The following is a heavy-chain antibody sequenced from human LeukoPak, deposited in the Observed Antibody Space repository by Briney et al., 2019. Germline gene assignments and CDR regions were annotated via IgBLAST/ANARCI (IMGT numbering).Heavy chain of an antibody. V-gene: IGHV4-34*01. CDR2: ISHRGRT. J-gene: IGHJ3*02. CDR3: ARVHVNSGYYFGDAFDI. Sequence: SETLSLTCAAYGGSLSDYYWSWIRQSPGKGLEWIGEISHRGRTYYNLSLKSRVTISIDTSKNQFSLKVNSVSAADTAIYYCARVHVNSGYYFGDAFDIWGQGTMVTVSS. D-gene: IGHD3-22*01. CDR1: GGSLSDYY.